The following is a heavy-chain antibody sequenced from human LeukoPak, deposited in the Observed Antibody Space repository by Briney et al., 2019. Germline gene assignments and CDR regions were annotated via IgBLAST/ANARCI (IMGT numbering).Heavy chain of an antibody. Sequence: GGSLRLSCVVSAFTFTSSWMSRARQAPGKGLDWVANIKQDGSEKHYVDSVKGRFTVSRDNAKNSLYLEMNSLRAEDTGVYYCVTHASMGYWGQGTLVTVSS. D-gene: IGHD2-8*01. CDR2: IKQDGSEK. V-gene: IGHV3-7*02. CDR1: AFTFTSSW. J-gene: IGHJ4*02. CDR3: VTHASMGY.